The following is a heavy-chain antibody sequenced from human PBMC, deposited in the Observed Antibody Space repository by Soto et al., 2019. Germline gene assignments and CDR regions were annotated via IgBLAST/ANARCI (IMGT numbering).Heavy chain of an antibody. D-gene: IGHD6-6*01. CDR1: GFTFSSYA. J-gene: IGHJ4*02. V-gene: IGHV3-23*01. Sequence: EVQLLESGGGLVQPGGSLRLSCAASGFTFSSYAMSWVRQAPGKGLEWVSAISGSGGSTYYADSVKGRFTISRDNSKNTLYLQMNRLRAEDTAVYYCAKSRFPYSSSGLHYFDYWGQGTLVTVSS. CDR2: ISGSGGST. CDR3: AKSRFPYSSSGLHYFDY.